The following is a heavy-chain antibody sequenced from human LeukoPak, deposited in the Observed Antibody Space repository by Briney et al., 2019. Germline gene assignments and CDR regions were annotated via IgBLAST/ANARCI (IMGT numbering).Heavy chain of an antibody. J-gene: IGHJ4*02. Sequence: SETLSLTCSVSGFSGYSISSGFYWGWIRQPPGKGLEWIGSIFHSGSTYYNPSLKSRVTISVDTSKNQFSLKMRSVTAADTAVYYCARPTSKLGSFDYWGQGTLVTVSS. D-gene: IGHD2/OR15-2a*01. CDR1: GYSISSGFY. CDR2: IFHSGST. CDR3: ARPTSKLGSFDY. V-gene: IGHV4-38-2*02.